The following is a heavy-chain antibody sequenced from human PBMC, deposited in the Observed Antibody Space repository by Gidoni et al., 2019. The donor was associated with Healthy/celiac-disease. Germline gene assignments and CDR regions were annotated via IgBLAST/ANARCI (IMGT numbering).Heavy chain of an antibody. CDR1: GFTFSSYG. Sequence: QVQLVESGGGVVQPGRSLRLSCAASGFTFSSYGMHWVRQAPGKGLEWVAVIWYDGSNKYYADSVKGRFTISRDNSKNTLYLQMNSLRAEDTAVYYCAREPSDDSSGADWGQGTLVTVSS. V-gene: IGHV3-33*01. CDR2: IWYDGSNK. D-gene: IGHD6-19*01. J-gene: IGHJ4*02. CDR3: AREPSDDSSGAD.